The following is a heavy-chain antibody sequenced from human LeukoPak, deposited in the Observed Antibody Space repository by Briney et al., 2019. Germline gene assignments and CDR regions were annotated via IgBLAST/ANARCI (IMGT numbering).Heavy chain of an antibody. CDR3: ARVAMVRGVIMDWFDP. V-gene: IGHV1-18*04. D-gene: IGHD3-10*01. J-gene: IGHJ5*02. CDR1: GYTFTSYG. Sequence: ASVKVSCKASGYTFTSYGISWVRQAPGQGLEWMGWISAHNGNTNYAQKLQGRVTMTTDTSTSTAYMELRSLRSDDTAVYYCARVAMVRGVIMDWFDPWGQGTLVTVSS. CDR2: ISAHNGNT.